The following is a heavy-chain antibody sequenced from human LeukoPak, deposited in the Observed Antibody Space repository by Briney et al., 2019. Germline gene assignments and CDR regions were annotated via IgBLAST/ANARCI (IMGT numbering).Heavy chain of an antibody. Sequence: GASVKVSCKASGYTFNTYGISWVRQAPGQGLEWMGWISAYNGLTNYAQNLQDRITMTTDTSTTAYMELRSLRFDDTAVHYCARDDASWGLQSRTGIDYWGQGTLVTVSS. CDR3: ARDDASWGLQSRTGIDY. D-gene: IGHD2-8*02. CDR1: GYTFNTYG. V-gene: IGHV1-18*01. CDR2: ISAYNGLT. J-gene: IGHJ4*02.